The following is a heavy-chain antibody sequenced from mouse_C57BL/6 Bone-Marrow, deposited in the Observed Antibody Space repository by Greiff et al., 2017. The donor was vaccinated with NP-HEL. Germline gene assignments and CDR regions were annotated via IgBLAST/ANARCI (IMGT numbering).Heavy chain of an antibody. CDR3: ARHEDLYYYGSSRAWFAY. J-gene: IGHJ3*01. CDR1: GYTFTEYT. CDR2: FYPGSGSI. V-gene: IGHV1-62-2*01. D-gene: IGHD1-1*01. Sequence: VQLQQSGAELVKPGASVKLSCKASGYTFTEYTIHWVKQRSGQGLAWIGWFYPGSGSIKYNEKFKDKVTLTADKSSSTVYMELSRLTSEDSAVYVGARHEDLYYYGSSRAWFAYWGQGTLVTVAA.